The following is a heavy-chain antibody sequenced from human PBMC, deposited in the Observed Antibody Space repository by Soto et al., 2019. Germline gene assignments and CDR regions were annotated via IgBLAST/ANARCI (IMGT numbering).Heavy chain of an antibody. CDR1: GFTFRNYA. V-gene: IGHV3-23*01. CDR2: ISGSGGTT. CDR3: AKDRSSTSCYAFGY. J-gene: IGHJ4*02. Sequence: EVQLLESGGGLVQPGGSLRLSCAASGFTFRNYAMSWARQAPGKGLEWVSAISGSGGTTHYADSVKGRFTISRDNSKNTLYLQMNSLRLEDTAVYYFAKDRSSTSCYAFGYWGQGSLVTVSS. D-gene: IGHD2-2*01.